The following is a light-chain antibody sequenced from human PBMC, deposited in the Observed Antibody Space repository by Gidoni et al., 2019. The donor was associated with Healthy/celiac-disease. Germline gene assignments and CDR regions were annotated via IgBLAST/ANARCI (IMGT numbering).Light chain of an antibody. CDR3: QQYGSSPPLT. Sequence: VLTQSPGTLSSSPGERATLSCRASQSVSSSYLAWYQQNPGQAPSLLISGASSRATGIPDRFSGSGSGTDFTLTISRLEPEDFAVYYCQQYGSSPPLTFGGGTKVEIK. CDR2: GAS. J-gene: IGKJ4*01. V-gene: IGKV3-20*01. CDR1: QSVSSSY.